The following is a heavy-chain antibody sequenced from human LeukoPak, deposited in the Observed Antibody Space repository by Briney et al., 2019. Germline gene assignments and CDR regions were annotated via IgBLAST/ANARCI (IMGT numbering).Heavy chain of an antibody. CDR3: ARVGPSNYYDSSEYFQH. D-gene: IGHD3-22*01. Sequence: ASVKVSCKASGYTFTSYFLHWVRQAPGQGLEWVGVIIPSGGTTNYAQKFQGRLAMTRDMSTSTVYMELSSLRSEDTAVYYCARVGPSNYYDSSEYFQHWGQGTLVTVSS. J-gene: IGHJ1*01. CDR2: IIPSGGTT. V-gene: IGHV1-46*01. CDR1: GYTFTSYF.